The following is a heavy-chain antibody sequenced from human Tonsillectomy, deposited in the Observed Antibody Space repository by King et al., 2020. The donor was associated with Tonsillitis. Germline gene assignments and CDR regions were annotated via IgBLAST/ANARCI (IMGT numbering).Heavy chain of an antibody. V-gene: IGHV3-33*08. Sequence: VQLVESGGGVVQPGRSLRLSCAASGFTFRSYGMHWVRQAPGKGLEWVSGIGSDGKTKYYRDSVKGPFTVPRANSKNTVFLQMNSLRAEDTAIYYCARPAPEAGTLYIGFWGLGALVTVSS. D-gene: IGHD6-19*01. CDR3: ARPAPEAGTLYIGF. CDR2: IGSDGKTK. CDR1: GFTFRSYG. J-gene: IGHJ4*02.